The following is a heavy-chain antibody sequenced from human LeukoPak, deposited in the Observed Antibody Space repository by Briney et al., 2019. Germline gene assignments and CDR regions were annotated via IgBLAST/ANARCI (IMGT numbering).Heavy chain of an antibody. CDR3: ARLPNSSGYYIDY. CDR2: IYYSGSI. CDR1: GGSISISGYY. D-gene: IGHD3-22*01. V-gene: IGHV4-39*01. J-gene: IGHJ4*02. Sequence: SETLSLTCTVSGGSISISGYYWGWIRQPPGKGLEWIGIIYYSGSIYYNPSLKSQVTMSVDTSKNQFSLNLSSVTAADTAVYYCARLPNSSGYYIDYWGQGTLVTVSS.